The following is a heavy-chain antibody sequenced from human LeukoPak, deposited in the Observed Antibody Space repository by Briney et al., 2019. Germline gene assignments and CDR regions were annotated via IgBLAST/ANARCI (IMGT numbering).Heavy chain of an antibody. CDR1: GGSFSGYY. CDR3: ARGRILGSSPLGY. Sequence: SGTLSLTCAVYGGSFSGYYWNWVRQPPGKGLEWVGEINHSGSTNYNPSLKSRVTISVDTSKNQFSLKLNSVTAADTAVYYCARGRILGSSPLGYWGQGTLATVSS. D-gene: IGHD6-19*01. J-gene: IGHJ4*02. CDR2: INHSGST. V-gene: IGHV4-34*01.